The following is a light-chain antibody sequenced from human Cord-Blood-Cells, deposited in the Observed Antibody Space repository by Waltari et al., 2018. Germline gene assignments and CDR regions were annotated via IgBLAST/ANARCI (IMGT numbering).Light chain of an antibody. CDR1: SRDVGSYNL. CDR3: CSYAGSSTFVV. Sequence: QSALTQPASVSGSPGQSLTISCTGTSRDVGSYNLVSWYQQHPGKAPKLMIYEGSTRPSGVSNRFSGSKSGNTASLTISGLQAEDEADYYCCSYAGSSTFVVFGGGTKLTVL. CDR2: EGS. V-gene: IGLV2-23*03. J-gene: IGLJ2*01.